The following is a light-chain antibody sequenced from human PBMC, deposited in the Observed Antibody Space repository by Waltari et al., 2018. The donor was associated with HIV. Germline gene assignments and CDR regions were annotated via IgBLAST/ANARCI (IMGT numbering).Light chain of an antibody. CDR3: NSRDSSGHWV. CDR2: GKN. Sequence: SSELTQDPAVSVALGQTVRITCQGDNLRTYYASWYQQKPGQAPILVIYGKNNRPSGIPDRFSGSSSGNTASLTITGAQAEDEADYYCNSRDSSGHWVFGGGTKLTVL. V-gene: IGLV3-19*01. J-gene: IGLJ3*02. CDR1: NLRTYY.